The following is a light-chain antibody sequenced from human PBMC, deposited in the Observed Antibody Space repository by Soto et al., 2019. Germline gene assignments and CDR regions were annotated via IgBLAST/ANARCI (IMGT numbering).Light chain of an antibody. CDR3: SSYTSSSTRV. CDR2: EVS. V-gene: IGLV2-14*01. Sequence: QSVLTQPASVSGSPGQSITISCTGTSSDVGGYNYVSWYQQHPGKAPKLMIYEVSNRPSGVSNRFSGSKSGNTASLTICGLQAEDEADYYCSSYTSSSTRVFGGGTKLTVL. CDR1: SSDVGGYNY. J-gene: IGLJ3*02.